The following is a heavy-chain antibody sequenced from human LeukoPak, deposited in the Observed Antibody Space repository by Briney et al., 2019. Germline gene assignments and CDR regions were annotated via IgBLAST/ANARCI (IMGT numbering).Heavy chain of an antibody. CDR2: IYYSGSN. V-gene: IGHV4-59*01. D-gene: IGHD3-10*01. CDR3: ASSKVRGVIRALDY. Sequence: SETLSLTCTVCVGFNSSYYWRWIRQPPGKGLEWIGYIYYSGSNNHNPSLKSRVTISVDTSKNQFSLKLSSVTAADTAVYYCASSKVRGVIRALDYWGQGTLVTVSS. J-gene: IGHJ4*02. CDR1: VGFNSSYY.